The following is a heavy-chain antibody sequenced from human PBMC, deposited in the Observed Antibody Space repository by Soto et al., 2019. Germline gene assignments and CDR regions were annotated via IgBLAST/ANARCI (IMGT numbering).Heavy chain of an antibody. J-gene: IGHJ4*02. D-gene: IGHD5-18*01. CDR2: ISGSGGST. Sequence: GGSLRLSCADSGFTFSSYAMSWVRQAPGKGLEWVSTISGSGGSTYYADSVKGRFTISRDNSKNTLYLQMNSLRAEDTAVYYCAKDGLGAYSYGSYYFDYWGQGTLVTVSS. CDR3: AKDGLGAYSYGSYYFDY. V-gene: IGHV3-23*01. CDR1: GFTFSSYA.